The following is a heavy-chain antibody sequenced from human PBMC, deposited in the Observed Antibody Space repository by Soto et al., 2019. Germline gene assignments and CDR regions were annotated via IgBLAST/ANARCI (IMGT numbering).Heavy chain of an antibody. Sequence: QVQLVQSGAEVKKPGSSVKVSCKASGGTFSSIAISWVRQAPGQGLEWMGGIIPIYASPNYAQNFQGRVTVTADKATSTAYLELSRLKFADSAIYYCAVAVTGSRSPLAHWGQGTLVIVSP. V-gene: IGHV1-69*06. CDR3: AVAVTGSRSPLAH. CDR1: GGTFSSIA. J-gene: IGHJ4*02. CDR2: IIPIYASP. D-gene: IGHD6-19*01.